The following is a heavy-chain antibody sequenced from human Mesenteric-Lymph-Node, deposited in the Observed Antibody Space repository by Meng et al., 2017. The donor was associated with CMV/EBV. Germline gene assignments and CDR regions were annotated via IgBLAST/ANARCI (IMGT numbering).Heavy chain of an antibody. CDR3: ARVPSGSYFFGSGHWFDP. V-gene: IGHV4-61*08. CDR2: IFYSGGT. CDR1: GDSVSGVGYY. D-gene: IGHD1-26*01. Sequence: SETLSLTCSVSGDSVSGVGYYWSWIRQPPGKGLEWIGDIFYSGGTNYHPSLRSRVSISLDTSKNQFSLKLNSVTAADTAVYYCARVPSGSYFFGSGHWFDPWGQGALVTVSS. J-gene: IGHJ5*02.